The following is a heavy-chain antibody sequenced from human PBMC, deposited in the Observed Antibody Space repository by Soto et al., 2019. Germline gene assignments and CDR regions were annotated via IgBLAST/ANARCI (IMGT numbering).Heavy chain of an antibody. J-gene: IGHJ4*02. CDR3: ARELIAAAGRVY. CDR1: GFTVSSYW. V-gene: IGHV3-7*01. D-gene: IGHD6-13*01. CDR2: IKQDGSEK. Sequence: EVQLVESGGGLVQPGGSLRLSCAASGFTVSSYWMSWVRQAPGKGLEWVANIKQDGSEKYYVDSVKGRFTISRDNAKNSLYLQMNSLRAEDTAVYDCARELIAAAGRVYWGQGTLVTVSS.